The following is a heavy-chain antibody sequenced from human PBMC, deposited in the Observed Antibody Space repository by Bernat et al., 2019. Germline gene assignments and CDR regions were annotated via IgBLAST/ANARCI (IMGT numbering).Heavy chain of an antibody. CDR3: ARSEVLRYFDWLSLFDY. CDR2: ISAYNGNT. V-gene: IGHV1-18*01. CDR1: GYTFTSYG. J-gene: IGHJ4*02. D-gene: IGHD3-9*01. Sequence: QVQLVQSGAEVKKPGASVKVSCKASGYTFTSYGISWVRQAPGQGLEWMGWISAYNGNTNYAQKLQGRVTMTTDTSTSTAYMELRSLRSDDTAVYYCARSEVLRYFDWLSLFDYWGQGTLVTVSS.